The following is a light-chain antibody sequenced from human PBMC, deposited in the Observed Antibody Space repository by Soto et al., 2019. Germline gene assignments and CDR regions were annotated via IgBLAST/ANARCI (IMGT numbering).Light chain of an antibody. Sequence: EIVMTQSPATLSVSPGERATLSCRASQSVSSNLAWYQQKPGQAPRLLIYGASTRATGMPARFSGSGSATEFTLTISSLQSEDFAVYYCQQYNNWPGWTFGQGTKVEIK. CDR2: GAS. J-gene: IGKJ1*01. CDR1: QSVSSN. CDR3: QQYNNWPGWT. V-gene: IGKV3-15*01.